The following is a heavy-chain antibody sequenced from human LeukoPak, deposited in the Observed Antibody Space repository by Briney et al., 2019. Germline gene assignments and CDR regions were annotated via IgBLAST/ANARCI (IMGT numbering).Heavy chain of an antibody. V-gene: IGHV3-23*01. CDR2: VGGRGDST. CDR3: AKVLAYWNDPLDY. CDR1: GFSFGTYW. D-gene: IGHD1-1*01. Sequence: KSGGSLRLSCATSGFSFGTYWMTWVRQAPGKGLEWVSVVGGRGDSTYYADSVKGRFTISRDNSHNTLSLQMHSLRAEDTAVYYCAKVLAYWNDPLDYWGQGTLVTVSS. J-gene: IGHJ4*02.